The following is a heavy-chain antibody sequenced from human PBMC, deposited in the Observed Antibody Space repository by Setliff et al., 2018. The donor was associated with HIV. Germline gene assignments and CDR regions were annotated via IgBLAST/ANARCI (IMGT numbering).Heavy chain of an antibody. CDR1: GGTFSSFG. J-gene: IGHJ4*02. Sequence: SVKVSCKASGGTFSSFGINWIRQAPGQGLEWMGGIIPVFGKVEYAQRFQGRVTSTADKSTSTVYMELSSLRSEDTAVYYCTRGRGIIGALVYWGQGTLVTVSS. V-gene: IGHV1-69*06. CDR3: TRGRGIIGALVY. CDR2: IIPVFGKV. D-gene: IGHD2-21*01.